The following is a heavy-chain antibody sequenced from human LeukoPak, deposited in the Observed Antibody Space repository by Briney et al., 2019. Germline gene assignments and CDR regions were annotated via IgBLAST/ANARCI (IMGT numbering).Heavy chain of an antibody. J-gene: IGHJ4*02. Sequence: PSETLSLTCAVSGGSFSGYYWSWVRQPPGKGLEWIGEINHSGSTNYNPSLKSRVTISVDPSKNQFSLKLSSVTAADTAVYYCARGDGITGTQGRLDYWGQGTLVTVSS. D-gene: IGHD1-20*01. CDR2: INHSGST. CDR1: GGSFSGYY. V-gene: IGHV4-34*01. CDR3: ARGDGITGTQGRLDY.